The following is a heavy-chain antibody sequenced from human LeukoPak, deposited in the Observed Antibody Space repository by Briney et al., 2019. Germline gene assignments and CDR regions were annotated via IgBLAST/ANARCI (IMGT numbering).Heavy chain of an antibody. CDR2: ISYDGSNK. J-gene: IGHJ4*02. CDR1: GFTFSSYG. D-gene: IGHD3-10*01. Sequence: GRPLRLSCAASGFTFSSYGMHWVRQAPGKGLEWVAVISYDGSNKYYADSVKGRFTISRDNSKNTLYLQMNSLRAEDTAVYYCAKDRFITMVRGVPDYWGQGTLVTVSS. CDR3: AKDRFITMVRGVPDY. V-gene: IGHV3-30*18.